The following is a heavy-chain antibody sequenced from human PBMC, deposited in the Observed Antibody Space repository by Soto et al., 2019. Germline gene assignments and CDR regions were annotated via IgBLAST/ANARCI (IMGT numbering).Heavy chain of an antibody. J-gene: IGHJ6*02. CDR1: RFTFSNYW. Sequence: EVQLVESGGGLVQPGGSLRLSCAASRFTFSNYWMSWVRQAPGKGLEWVANIKQDGSEKYYVDSVKGRFTISRDNAKNSLYLQMNSLRAEDTAVYYCVREVRDVWGQGTTVTVSS. V-gene: IGHV3-7*04. CDR3: VREVRDV. CDR2: IKQDGSEK.